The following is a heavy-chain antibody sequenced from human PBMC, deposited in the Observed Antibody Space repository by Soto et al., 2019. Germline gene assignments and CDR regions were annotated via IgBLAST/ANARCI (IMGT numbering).Heavy chain of an antibody. CDR3: AKDRSTVTTSFLDY. J-gene: IGHJ4*02. D-gene: IGHD4-17*01. Sequence: GGSLRLSCADSGFTFSSYGMHWVRQAPGKGLEWVAVISYDGSNKYYADSVKGRFTISRDNSKKTLYLQMNSLRAEDTAVYYCAKDRSTVTTSFLDYWGQGTLVTVSS. CDR2: ISYDGSNK. V-gene: IGHV3-30*18. CDR1: GFTFSSYG.